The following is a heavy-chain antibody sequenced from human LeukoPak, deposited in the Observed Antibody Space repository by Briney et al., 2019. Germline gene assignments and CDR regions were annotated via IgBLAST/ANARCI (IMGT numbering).Heavy chain of an antibody. CDR3: ARDRQYYYDSSGYYSVGFAGY. D-gene: IGHD3-22*01. J-gene: IGHJ4*02. Sequence: KTGGSLRLSCAASGFTFTSYAMNWVRRAPGQGLEWMGWIDTNTGNPTYAQGFTGRFVFSLDTSVSTAYLQISSLKAEDTAVYYCARDRQYYYDSSGYYSVGFAGYWGQGTLVTVSS. CDR1: GFTFTSYA. CDR2: IDTNTGNP. V-gene: IGHV7-4-1*02.